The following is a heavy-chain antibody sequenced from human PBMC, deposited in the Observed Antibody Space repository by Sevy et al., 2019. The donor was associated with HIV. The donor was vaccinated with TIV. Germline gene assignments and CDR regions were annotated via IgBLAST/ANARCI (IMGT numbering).Heavy chain of an antibody. J-gene: IGHJ6*02. D-gene: IGHD2-2*01. CDR2: ISYNGNNK. Sequence: GGSLRLSCAGSGFTFSFYAMHWVRQAPGKGLEWVAVISYNGNNKKYADSVKGRFTISRHNSKNTVYLQMNSLRGEDTAAYYCAREGLVPTATPDRYYFYGMDIWGQGTTVTVSS. CDR1: GFTFSFYA. CDR3: AREGLVPTATPDRYYFYGMDI. V-gene: IGHV3-30*04.